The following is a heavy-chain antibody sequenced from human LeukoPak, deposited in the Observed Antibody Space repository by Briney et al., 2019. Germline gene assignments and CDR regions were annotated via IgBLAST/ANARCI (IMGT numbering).Heavy chain of an antibody. CDR2: IYHSGST. CDR3: WTEGYCSGGSCHDAFDI. V-gene: IGHV4-4*02. J-gene: IGHJ3*02. D-gene: IGHD2-15*01. CDR1: GGSISSSNW. Sequence: PSETLSLTCAVSGGSISSSNWWSWVRQPPGKGLEWIGEIYHSGSTNYNTSLKSRVTISVDKSKNQFSLKLSSVTAADTAVYYCWTEGYCSGGSCHDAFDIWGQGTMVTVSS.